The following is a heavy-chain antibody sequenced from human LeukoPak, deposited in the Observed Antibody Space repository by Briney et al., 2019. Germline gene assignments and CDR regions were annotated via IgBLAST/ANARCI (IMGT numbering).Heavy chain of an antibody. V-gene: IGHV3-7*01. J-gene: IGHJ5*02. CDR2: IKQDGSEK. CDR1: GFTFSSYW. Sequence: PGGSLRLSCAASGFTFSSYWMSWVRQAPGKGLEWVANIKQDGSEKYYVDSVKGRFTISRDNAQNSLYLQMNSLRAEDTAVYYCARIPEGQYYYDRSGYYYKGGWFDPWGQGTLVTVSS. CDR3: ARIPEGQYYYDRSGYYYKGGWFDP. D-gene: IGHD3-22*01.